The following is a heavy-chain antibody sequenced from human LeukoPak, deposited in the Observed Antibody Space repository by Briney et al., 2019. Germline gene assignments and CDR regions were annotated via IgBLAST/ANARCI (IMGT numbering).Heavy chain of an antibody. J-gene: IGHJ6*04. D-gene: IGHD6-19*01. CDR3: ASGVVVAGNHYYFYGMDV. CDR2: ISYDGSNK. Sequence: GGSLRLSCAASGFTFSSYAFHWVRQAPGRGLEWVAVISYDGSNKYYGDPVKGRFTISRDNSKNTVYMQINSLRAEDTAVYYCASGVVVAGNHYYFYGMDVWGKGTTVTVSS. V-gene: IGHV3-30*04. CDR1: GFTFSSYA.